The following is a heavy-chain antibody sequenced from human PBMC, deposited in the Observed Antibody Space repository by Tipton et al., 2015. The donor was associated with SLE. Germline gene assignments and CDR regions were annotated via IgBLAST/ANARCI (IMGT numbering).Heavy chain of an antibody. V-gene: IGHV4-39*07. D-gene: IGHD6-13*01. J-gene: IGHJ5*02. Sequence: TLSLTCSVSGDSVTNGNYYWGWIRQPPWQGLEWIGSVFYRGVTYYNPSLKSRVTISVDTSKNLFSLSVRSVTAADTAVHYCARHSGMVDSGWIDPWGQGILVTVSS. CDR2: VFYRGVT. CDR3: ARHSGMVDSGWIDP. CDR1: GDSVTNGNYY.